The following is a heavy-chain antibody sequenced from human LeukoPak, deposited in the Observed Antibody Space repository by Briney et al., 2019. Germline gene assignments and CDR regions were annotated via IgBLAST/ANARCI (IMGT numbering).Heavy chain of an antibody. CDR1: GFSFSNYW. CDR3: ARDHSPSMYGSVWYDAFDI. V-gene: IGHV3-7*03. CDR2: INQDGNKK. Sequence: PGGSLRLSCVASGFSFSNYWMTWVRQVPGKGLEWVANINQDGNKKNYVDSVKGRFTLSRDNAKNSLYLQMDNLRAEDTAIYYCARDHSPSMYGSVWYDAFDIWGLGTKVTVSS. D-gene: IGHD6-19*01. J-gene: IGHJ3*02.